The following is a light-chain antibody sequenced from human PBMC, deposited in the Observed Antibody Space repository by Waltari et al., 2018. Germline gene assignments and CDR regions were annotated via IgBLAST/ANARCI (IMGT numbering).Light chain of an antibody. CDR3: QQYGSSLYT. J-gene: IGKJ2*01. V-gene: IGKV3-20*01. CDR2: GAS. Sequence: ENVLTQSPGTMSLAPGEGATLYCRASQSVSSSYLAWYQQNPGQAPRLLIYGASSRATGIPDRFSGSGSGTDFTLTINRLEPEDFAVYYCQQYGSSLYTFGQGTKLEI. CDR1: QSVSSSY.